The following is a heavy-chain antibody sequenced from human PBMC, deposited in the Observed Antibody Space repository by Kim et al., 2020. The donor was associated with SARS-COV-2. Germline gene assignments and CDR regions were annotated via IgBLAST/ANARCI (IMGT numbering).Heavy chain of an antibody. V-gene: IGHV3-23*01. D-gene: IGHD6-13*01. J-gene: IGHJ4*02. Sequence: GGSLRLSCAASGFTFSNYAMSWVRQAPGKGLEWVSAISGNGAHTFYADSVKGRFTISRDNYKNTLYLQMNSLRAEDTAVDYCAKDRTYSNNCYYFDYWGQGTLVTVSS. CDR2: ISGNGAHT. CDR1: GFTFSNYA. CDR3: AKDRTYSNNCYYFDY.